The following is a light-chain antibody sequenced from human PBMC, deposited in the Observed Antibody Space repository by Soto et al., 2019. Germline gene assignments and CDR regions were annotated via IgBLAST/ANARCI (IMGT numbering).Light chain of an antibody. J-gene: IGLJ1*01. CDR2: EVT. Sequence: QSVLAPPASVSGSPGQSITISCTGTSSDIGCYKFVSWYQQHPGKAPQLLIFEVTNRPSGVSSRFSGSRSGNTASLTISGLQAEDEADYYCGSYTSSSTLYVFGTGTKVTVL. CDR1: SSDIGCYKF. CDR3: GSYTSSSTLYV. V-gene: IGLV2-14*01.